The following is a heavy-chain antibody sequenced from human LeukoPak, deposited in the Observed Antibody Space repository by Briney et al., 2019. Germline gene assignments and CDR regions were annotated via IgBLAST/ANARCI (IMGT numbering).Heavy chain of an antibody. V-gene: IGHV3-53*01. CDR3: ARGGSNGYNWFDP. CDR1: GFIVSSNY. J-gene: IGHJ5*02. D-gene: IGHD3-22*01. Sequence: PGGSLRLSCAASGFIVSSNYMTWVRQAPGKGLEWVSVIYSGGSTYYADSVKGRFTISRDNSKNTLYLQMNSLRAEDTAVYYCARGGSNGYNWFDPWGQGTLVTVSS. CDR2: IYSGGST.